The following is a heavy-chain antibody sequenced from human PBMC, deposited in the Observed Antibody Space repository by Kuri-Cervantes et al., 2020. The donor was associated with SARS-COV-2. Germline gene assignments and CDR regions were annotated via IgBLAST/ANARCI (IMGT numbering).Heavy chain of an antibody. CDR2: ISAIGDFT. J-gene: IGHJ4*01. Sequence: LSLTCAASGFTFSSYAMTWVRQAPGKGLEWVSVISAIGDFTYFADSVKGRFTISRDNSKNTLYLQMNSLRAEETALYYCAKGLSSSWYVGFDYWGQGTLVTVSS. D-gene: IGHD6-13*01. V-gene: IGHV3-23*01. CDR1: GFTFSSYA. CDR3: AKGLSSSWYVGFDY.